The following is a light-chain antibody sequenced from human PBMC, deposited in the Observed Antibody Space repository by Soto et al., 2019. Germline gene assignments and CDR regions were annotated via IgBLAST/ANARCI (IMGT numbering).Light chain of an antibody. V-gene: IGLV2-14*01. Sequence: QSVLTQPASVSGSPGQSITISCTGTSSDVGGYNYVSWYQQHPGKAPKLMIYDVSNRPSGVSNRFSGSKSGNTASQTISGLQAEDEAAYECSSYTSSSTLYVFGTGTKVTFL. CDR1: SSDVGGYNY. CDR3: SSYTSSSTLYV. CDR2: DVS. J-gene: IGLJ1*01.